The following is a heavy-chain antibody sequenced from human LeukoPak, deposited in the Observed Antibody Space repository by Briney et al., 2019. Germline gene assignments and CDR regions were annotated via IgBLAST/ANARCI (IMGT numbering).Heavy chain of an antibody. Sequence: SETLSLTCTVSGGSISSSSYYWGWVRQPPGKGLEWIGSIYYSGSTYYNPSLKSRVTISVDTSKNQFSLKLSSVTAADTAAYYCARDYLYYDFWSGYQEYYFDYWGQGTLVTVSS. J-gene: IGHJ4*02. CDR1: GGSISSSSYY. V-gene: IGHV4-39*07. CDR2: IYYSGST. CDR3: ARDYLYYDFWSGYQEYYFDY. D-gene: IGHD3-3*01.